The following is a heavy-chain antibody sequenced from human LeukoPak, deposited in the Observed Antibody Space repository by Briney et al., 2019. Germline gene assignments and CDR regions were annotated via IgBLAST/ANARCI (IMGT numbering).Heavy chain of an antibody. CDR1: GFTVSSNY. CDR3: ASIQQLVPETPNI. D-gene: IGHD6-13*01. V-gene: IGHV3-53*01. CDR2: IYSGGST. J-gene: IGHJ3*02. Sequence: PGGSLRLSCTASGFTVSSNYMSWVRQAPGKGLEWVSVIYSGGSTYYADSVKGRFTISRDNSKNTLYLQMNSLRAEDTAVYYCASIQQLVPETPNIWGQGTMVTVSS.